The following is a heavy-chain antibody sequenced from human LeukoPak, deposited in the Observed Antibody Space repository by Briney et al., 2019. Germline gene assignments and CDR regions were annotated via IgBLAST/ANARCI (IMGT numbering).Heavy chain of an antibody. D-gene: IGHD2-2*01. J-gene: IGHJ4*02. V-gene: IGHV3-23*01. Sequence: GGSLRLSCAASGFTFSSYAMSWVRQIPGKGLEWVSGVSGNGGTTYYADSVKGRFTMSRDNSKNTLYLQMNSLKADDTAVYYCAKVYCGTASCHSVGYWGQGTLVTVSS. CDR1: GFTFSSYA. CDR2: VSGNGGTT. CDR3: AKVYCGTASCHSVGY.